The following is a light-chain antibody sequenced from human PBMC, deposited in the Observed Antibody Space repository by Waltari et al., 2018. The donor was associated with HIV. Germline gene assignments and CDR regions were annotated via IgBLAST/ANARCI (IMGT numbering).Light chain of an antibody. CDR3: WLSYSGVRV. J-gene: IGLJ3*02. CDR2: ETE. CDR1: PGSDSRNQY. V-gene: IGLV7-46*01. Sequence: QVVVTQEPSLSVSPGGTVIVTCASSPGSDSRNQYSHWMQLKAGQPPRTLIYETEKRHPCTAGRFSGSLIGGRAALMLSGALPDDEADYSCWLSYSGVRVFGGGTKLTV.